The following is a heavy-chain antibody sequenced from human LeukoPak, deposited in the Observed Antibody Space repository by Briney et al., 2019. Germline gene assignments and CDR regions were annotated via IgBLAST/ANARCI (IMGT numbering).Heavy chain of an antibody. CDR3: ATSYYYDSSGYYENWFDP. J-gene: IGHJ5*02. Sequence: SETLSLTCTVSGGSISSGSYYWSWIRQPAGKELQWIGRIYTSGSTNYNPSLKSRVTISVDTSKNQFSLKLSSVTAADTAVYYCATSYYYDSSGYYENWFDPWGQGTLVTVSS. CDR2: IYTSGST. V-gene: IGHV4-61*02. D-gene: IGHD3-22*01. CDR1: GGSISSGSYY.